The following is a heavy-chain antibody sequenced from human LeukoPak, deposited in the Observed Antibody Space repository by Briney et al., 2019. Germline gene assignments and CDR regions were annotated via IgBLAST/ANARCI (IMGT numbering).Heavy chain of an antibody. D-gene: IGHD6-13*01. CDR1: GGTFSSYA. CDR2: IIPIFGTA. V-gene: IGHV1-69*05. J-gene: IGHJ4*02. CDR3: AREGLGAAADNY. Sequence: ASVKVSCKASGGTFSSYAISWVRQAPGQGLEWMGGIIPIFGTANYAQKFQGRVTITTDESTSTAYMELSSLRSEDTAVYYCAREGLGAAADNYWGQGTLVTVSS.